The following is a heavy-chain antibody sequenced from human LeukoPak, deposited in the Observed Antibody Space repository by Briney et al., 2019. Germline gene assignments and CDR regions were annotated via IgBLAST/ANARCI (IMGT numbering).Heavy chain of an antibody. D-gene: IGHD3-3*01. J-gene: IGHJ6*04. CDR1: GGSISSYY. CDR3: AREPTYYDFWSGYEMDV. CDR2: IYTSGST. Sequence: SETLSLTCTVSGGSISSYYWSWIRQPAGKGLEWIGRIYTSGSTNYNPSLKSRVTMSVDTSKNQFSLKLSSVTAADTAVYYCAREPTYYDFWSGYEMDVWGKGTTVTVSS. V-gene: IGHV4-4*07.